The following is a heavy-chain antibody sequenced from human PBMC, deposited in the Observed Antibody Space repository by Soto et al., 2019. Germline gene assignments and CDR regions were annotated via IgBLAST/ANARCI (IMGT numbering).Heavy chain of an antibody. CDR2: ISSSSSTI. CDR1: GFTFSSYS. J-gene: IGHJ4*02. Sequence: GGSLRLSCAASGFTFSSYSMNWVRQAPGKGLEWVSYISSSSSTIYYADSVKGRFTISRDNAKNSLYLQMNSLRAEDTVVYYCARGDFWSGYFPGFDYWGQGTLVTVSS. CDR3: ARGDFWSGYFPGFDY. V-gene: IGHV3-48*01. D-gene: IGHD3-3*01.